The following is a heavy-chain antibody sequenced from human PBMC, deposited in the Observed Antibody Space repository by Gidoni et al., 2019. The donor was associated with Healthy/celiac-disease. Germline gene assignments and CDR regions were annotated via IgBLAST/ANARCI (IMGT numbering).Heavy chain of an antibody. Sequence: QVQLVESGGGVVQPGRSLRHSCAASGFPFSSYAMHWVRQAPGKGLEWVAVISYEGSNKYYADSVKGRFTISRDNSKNTLYLQMNSLRAEDTAVYYCAREGYGDYNWYFDLWGRGTLVTVSS. J-gene: IGHJ2*01. V-gene: IGHV3-30-3*01. CDR2: ISYEGSNK. D-gene: IGHD4-17*01. CDR3: AREGYGDYNWYFDL. CDR1: GFPFSSYA.